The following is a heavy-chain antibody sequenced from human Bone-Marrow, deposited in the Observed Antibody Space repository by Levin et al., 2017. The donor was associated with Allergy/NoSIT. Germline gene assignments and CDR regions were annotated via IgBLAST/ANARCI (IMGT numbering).Heavy chain of an antibody. J-gene: IGHJ6*02. CDR1: GFTFSTYA. D-gene: IGHD3-22*01. CDR3: ARDSVQVVEPAPDDNNQPSLIMDV. CDR2: IWYDGSNE. V-gene: IGHV3-33*01. Sequence: PGGSLRLSCATSGFTFSTYAIHWVRQAPGKGLEWVAVIWYDGSNEYYADSVRGRFTISRDNSKNTLYLQMNSLRAEDTAVYYCARDSVQVVEPAPDDNNQPSLIMDVWGQGTTVIVSS.